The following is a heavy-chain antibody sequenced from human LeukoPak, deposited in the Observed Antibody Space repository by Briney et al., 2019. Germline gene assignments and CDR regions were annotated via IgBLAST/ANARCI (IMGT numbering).Heavy chain of an antibody. J-gene: IGHJ3*02. CDR1: GFTFSSSA. D-gene: IGHD2-2*01. V-gene: IGHV3-23*01. CDR3: ARSMGSSLDAFDI. CDR2: ISGSDSST. Sequence: GGSLRLSCAASGFTFSSSAMSWVRQAPGKGLEWVSTISGSDSSTYYADSVKGRFTISRDNSKNTLYLQMNSLRADDTAVYYCARSMGSSLDAFDIWGQGTMVTVSS.